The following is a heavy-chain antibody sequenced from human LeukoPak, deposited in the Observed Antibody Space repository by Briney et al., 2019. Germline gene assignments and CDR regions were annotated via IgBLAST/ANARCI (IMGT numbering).Heavy chain of an antibody. D-gene: IGHD6-13*01. Sequence: GGSLRLSCAAPGFTFSSYSMNWVRQAPGKGLEWVSYISSSSTIYYADSVKGRFTISRDNARNSLYLQMNSLRDEDTAVYYCARELDSSSWYYDYWGQGTLVTVSS. J-gene: IGHJ4*02. CDR2: ISSSSTI. CDR3: ARELDSSSWYYDY. V-gene: IGHV3-48*02. CDR1: GFTFSSYS.